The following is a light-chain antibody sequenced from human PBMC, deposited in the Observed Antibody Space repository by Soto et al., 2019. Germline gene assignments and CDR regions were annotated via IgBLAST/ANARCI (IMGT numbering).Light chain of an antibody. CDR1: QSVGNS. V-gene: IGKV3-11*01. CDR3: QQCVIWPLFT. Sequence: EIVMTQSPATLSVSLGGRATLSCRASQSVGNSLAWYQHKPGQAPRLLIYDVSNRATGIPARFSGSGSGTDFTLTISSLEPEDFAVYYCQQCVIWPLFTFGPGTKVDI. J-gene: IGKJ3*01. CDR2: DVS.